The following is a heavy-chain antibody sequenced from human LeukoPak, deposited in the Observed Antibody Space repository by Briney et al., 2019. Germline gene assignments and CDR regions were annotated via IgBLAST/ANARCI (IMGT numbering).Heavy chain of an antibody. Sequence: SETLSLTCTVSGGSISSSSYYWGWIRQPPGKGLEWIGSIYYSGSTYNNPSLKSRVTISVDTSKNQFSLKLSSVTAADTAVYYCARESDQYCSSTSCPNWYDPWGQGTLVTVSS. CDR2: IYYSGST. J-gene: IGHJ5*02. D-gene: IGHD2-2*01. CDR3: ARESDQYCSSTSCPNWYDP. CDR1: GGSISSSSYY. V-gene: IGHV4-39*07.